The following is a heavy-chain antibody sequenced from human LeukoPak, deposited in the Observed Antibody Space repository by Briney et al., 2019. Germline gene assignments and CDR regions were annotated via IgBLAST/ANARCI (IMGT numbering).Heavy chain of an antibody. D-gene: IGHD2-15*01. J-gene: IGHJ4*02. CDR1: GYTFTDYY. CDR3: ARDAGYCTGGSCWYFDH. V-gene: IGHV1-2*02. Sequence: ASVKVSCKASGYTFTDYYMHWMRQAPGQGLEWMGWINLNSGGTNFAQRFQGRVTMTRDTSISTAYMDLSRLISDDTAVYYCARDAGYCTGGSCWYFDHWGQGTLVTVSS. CDR2: INLNSGGT.